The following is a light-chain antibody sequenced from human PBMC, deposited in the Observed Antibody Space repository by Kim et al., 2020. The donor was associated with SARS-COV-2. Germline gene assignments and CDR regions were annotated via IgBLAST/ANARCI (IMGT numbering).Light chain of an antibody. J-gene: IGKJ2*01. CDR3: QRYSSYSYT. CDR1: QNIASL. CDR2: EST. V-gene: IGKV1-5*01. Sequence: ASVGDIVTITCLAIQNIASLSAWYKQKPGKAPKYLIYESTNLKSGVPSSFSGRGSGTQFTRTITSLQPDDFATYCCQRYSSYSYTFGQGTKLEL.